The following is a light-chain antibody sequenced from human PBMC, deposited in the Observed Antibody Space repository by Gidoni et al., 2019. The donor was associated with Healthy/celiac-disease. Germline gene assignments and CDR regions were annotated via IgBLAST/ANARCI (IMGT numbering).Light chain of an antibody. Sequence: DIVMTQSPDSLALSLGERATINCKYSQSVLYSSNNKNYLAWYQQKPGQPPKLLIYWASTRESGVPDRFSGSGSGTDFTLTISSLQAEDVAVYYCQQYYSTPDTFGQXTKLEIK. CDR2: WAS. V-gene: IGKV4-1*01. J-gene: IGKJ2*01. CDR3: QQYYSTPDT. CDR1: QSVLYSSNNKNY.